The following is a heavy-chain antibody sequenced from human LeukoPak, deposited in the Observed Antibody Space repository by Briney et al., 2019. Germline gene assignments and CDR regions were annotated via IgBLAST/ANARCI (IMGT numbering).Heavy chain of an antibody. V-gene: IGHV4-59*01. CDR3: ARDGPTAYFDY. J-gene: IGHJ4*02. D-gene: IGHD5-18*01. CDR1: GGSISSYY. CDR2: IYYSGST. Sequence: SETLSLTCIVSGGSISSYYWSWIRQPPGKGLEWIGYIYYSGSTNYNPSLKSRVTISVDTSKNQFSLKLSSVTAADTAVYYCARDGPTAYFDYWGQGTLVTVSS.